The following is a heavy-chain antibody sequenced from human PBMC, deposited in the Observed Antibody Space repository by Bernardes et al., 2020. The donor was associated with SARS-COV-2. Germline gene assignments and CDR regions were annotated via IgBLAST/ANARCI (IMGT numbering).Heavy chain of an antibody. J-gene: IGHJ6*02. CDR2: INPNSGGT. V-gene: IGHV1-2*02. CDR1: GYTFTGYY. CDR3: AIPPTNYGRYGMGV. D-gene: IGHD3-10*01. Sequence: ASVKVSCKASGYTFTGYYVHWVRQAPGQGREWMGWINPNSGGTNYAQKFQDRVTMTRDTSISTAYMELSRLRSDDTAVYYCAIPPTNYGRYGMGVWGQGTTITVSS.